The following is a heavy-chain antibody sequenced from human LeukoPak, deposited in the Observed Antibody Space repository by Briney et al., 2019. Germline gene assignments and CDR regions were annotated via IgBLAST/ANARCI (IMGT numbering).Heavy chain of an antibody. CDR3: ARDGYSYGSPDY. CDR2: ISSSSSYI. V-gene: IGHV3-21*01. D-gene: IGHD5-18*01. CDR1: GFTVSSNY. Sequence: GGSLRLSCAASGFTVSSNYMNWVRQAPGKGLEWVSSISSSSSYIYYADSVKGRFTISRDNAKNSLYLQMNSLRAEDTAVYYCARDGYSYGSPDYWGQGTLVTVSS. J-gene: IGHJ4*02.